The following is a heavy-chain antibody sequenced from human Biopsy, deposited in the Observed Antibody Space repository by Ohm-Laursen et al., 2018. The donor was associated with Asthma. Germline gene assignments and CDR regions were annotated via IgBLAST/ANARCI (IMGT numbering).Heavy chain of an antibody. CDR1: GFTFSDYY. J-gene: IGHJ6*02. D-gene: IGHD3-3*02. CDR2: IKHDGTEK. V-gene: IGHV3-7*01. Sequence: SLRLSCAASGFTFSDYYMSWIRQAPGKGLEWVANIKHDGTEKNHVDSLKGRFTISRDNAKNSLYLQMNSLRAEDTAVYYCARTFHFWSPYHAEHYQLWGQGTTVTVSS. CDR3: ARTFHFWSPYHAEHYQL.